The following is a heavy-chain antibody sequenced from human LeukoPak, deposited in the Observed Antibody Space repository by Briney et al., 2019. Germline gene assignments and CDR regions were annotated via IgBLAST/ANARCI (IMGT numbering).Heavy chain of an antibody. V-gene: IGHV3-9*01. Sequence: GGSLRLSCAASGFTFDDYAMHWVRQAPGKGLEWVSGISWNSGSIGYADSVKGRFTISRDNAKNSLYLQMNSLRAEDTAVYFCTSGDYVDYWGQGTLVTVSS. J-gene: IGHJ4*02. CDR2: ISWNSGSI. D-gene: IGHD4-17*01. CDR1: GFTFDDYA. CDR3: TSGDYVDY.